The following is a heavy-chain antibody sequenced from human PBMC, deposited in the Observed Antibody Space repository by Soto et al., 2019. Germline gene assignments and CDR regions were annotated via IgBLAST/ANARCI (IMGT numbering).Heavy chain of an antibody. J-gene: IGHJ6*02. D-gene: IGHD3-3*01. CDR3: ARVLTFWNHMDV. Sequence: RRLSCAASGFTFSSYSMNWVRQAPGKGLEWVSSISSSSSYIYYADSVKGRFTISRDNAKNSLYLQMNSLRAEDTAVYYCARVLTFWNHMDVWGQGTTVTVSS. V-gene: IGHV3-21*01. CDR1: GFTFSSYS. CDR2: ISSSSSYI.